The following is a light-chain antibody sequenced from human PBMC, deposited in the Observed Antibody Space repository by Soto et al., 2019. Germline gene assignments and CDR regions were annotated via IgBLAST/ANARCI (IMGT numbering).Light chain of an antibody. CDR3: QQYNSYSGT. V-gene: IGKV1-5*01. Sequence: DIQMTQSPSTLSASVGDRVTITCRASQSISSWLAWYQQKPGKAPKLLIYDASSLERGVPSRFSGSGSGTEFTLTISSLQPDDFATYYCQQYNSYSGTFGQGTKVAI. J-gene: IGKJ1*01. CDR1: QSISSW. CDR2: DAS.